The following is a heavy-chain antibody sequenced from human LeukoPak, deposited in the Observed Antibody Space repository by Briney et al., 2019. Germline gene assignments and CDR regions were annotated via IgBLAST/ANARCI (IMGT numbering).Heavy chain of an antibody. D-gene: IGHD1-26*01. CDR2: ISYDGSNK. Sequence: GGSLRLSCAASGFTLSSFGIHWVRQAPGKGLEWVAVISYDGSNKYYADSVKGRFTISRDNSKNTLYLQMNSLRAEDTAVYYCAKDHSGSYFWFFDYWGQGTLVTVSS. V-gene: IGHV3-30*18. J-gene: IGHJ4*02. CDR1: GFTLSSFG. CDR3: AKDHSGSYFWFFDY.